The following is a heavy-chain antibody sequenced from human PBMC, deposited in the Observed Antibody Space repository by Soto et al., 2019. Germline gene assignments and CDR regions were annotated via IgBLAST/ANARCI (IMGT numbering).Heavy chain of an antibody. D-gene: IGHD2-2*01. CDR3: ASNALAPDTTVLHDY. Sequence: SVKVSCEACGYRFTGYDMHWGRQAPGQGLEWMGWINPNSGGTNYAQKFQGRVTMTRDTSISTAYMELSRLRSDDTAVYYCASNALAPDTTVLHDYWAQGSPVIVSA. CDR1: GYRFTGYD. V-gene: IGHV1-2*02. CDR2: INPNSGGT. J-gene: IGHJ4*02.